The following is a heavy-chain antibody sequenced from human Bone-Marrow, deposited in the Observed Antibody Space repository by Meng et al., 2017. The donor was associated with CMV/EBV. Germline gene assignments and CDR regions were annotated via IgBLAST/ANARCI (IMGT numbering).Heavy chain of an antibody. D-gene: IGHD4-17*01. V-gene: IGHV3-30*14. CDR3: ARDDLNDYGDYVEYYYGMDV. J-gene: IGHJ6*02. CDR1: GFTFSSYA. CDR2: ISYDGSNK. Sequence: GESLKISCAASGFTFSSYAMHWVRQAPGKGLEWVAVISYDGSNKYYADSVKGRFTISRDNSKNTLYLQMNSLRAEDTAVYYCARDDLNDYGDYVEYYYGMDVWGQGTTVTVSS.